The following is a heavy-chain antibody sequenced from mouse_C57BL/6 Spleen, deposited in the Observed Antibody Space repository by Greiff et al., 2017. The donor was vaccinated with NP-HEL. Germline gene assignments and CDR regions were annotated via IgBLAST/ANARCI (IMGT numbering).Heavy chain of an antibody. J-gene: IGHJ1*03. V-gene: IGHV1-54*01. CDR1: GYAFTNYL. Sequence: VQLQQSGAELVRPGTSVKVSCKASGYAFTNYLIEWVKQRPGQGLEWIGVINPGSGGTNYNEKFKGKATLTADKSSSTAYMQLSSLTSEDSAVYFCARSGPNYWYVDVWGTGTTVTVSS. D-gene: IGHD3-1*01. CDR2: INPGSGGT. CDR3: ARSGPNYWYVDV.